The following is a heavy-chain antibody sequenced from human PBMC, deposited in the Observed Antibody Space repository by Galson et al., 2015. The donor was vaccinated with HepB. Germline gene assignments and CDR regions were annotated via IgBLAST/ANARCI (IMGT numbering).Heavy chain of an antibody. CDR1: GFTFNNFG. J-gene: IGHJ5*01. V-gene: IGHV3-33*01. D-gene: IGHD3-10*01. CDR2: IWYDGSNK. Sequence: SLRLSCAASGFTFNNFGMHWVRQAPGKGLEWVALIWYDGSNKYYGDSVRGRFTISRDNSKNTMYLHMNSLRAEDTAMYYCARDGPYYFGSGTYDNIQQTNWFDSWGQGTLVTVSS. CDR3: ARDGPYYFGSGTYDNIQQTNWFDS.